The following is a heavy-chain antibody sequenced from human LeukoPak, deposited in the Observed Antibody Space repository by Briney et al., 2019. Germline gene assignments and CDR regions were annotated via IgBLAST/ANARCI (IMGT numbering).Heavy chain of an antibody. CDR1: GGSVSSYY. CDR2: IYYSGSA. D-gene: IGHD2-2*01. Sequence: PSETLSLTCTVSGGSVSSYYWSWIRQTPGKGLEWSGYIYYSGSADYNPSLKSRVTISVDTSKNQFSLKVRSVTAADTAMYYCARDHCTSSGCYEYYYYGMDVWGQGTTVTVSS. V-gene: IGHV4-59*02. J-gene: IGHJ6*02. CDR3: ARDHCTSSGCYEYYYYGMDV.